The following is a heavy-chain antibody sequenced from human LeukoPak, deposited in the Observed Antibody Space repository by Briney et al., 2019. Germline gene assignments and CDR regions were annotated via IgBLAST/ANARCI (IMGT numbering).Heavy chain of an antibody. CDR3: ATAYCSSTSCYGSLDY. D-gene: IGHD2-2*01. CDR1: GYTFTSYG. Sequence: ASVKVSCKASGYTFTSYGIIWVRQAPGQGLEWMGWISAYNGNTNYAQKLQGRVTMTTDTSTSTAYMELRSLRSDDTAVYYCATAYCSSTSCYGSLDYWGQGTLVTVSS. CDR2: ISAYNGNT. J-gene: IGHJ4*02. V-gene: IGHV1-18*01.